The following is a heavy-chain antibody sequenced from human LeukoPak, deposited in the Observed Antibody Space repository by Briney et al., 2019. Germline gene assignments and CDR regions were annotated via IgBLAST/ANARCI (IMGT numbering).Heavy chain of an antibody. V-gene: IGHV6-1*01. CDR1: GDSVSANSAS. J-gene: IGHJ4*02. CDR3: ARDPDSSSEWGPFDY. D-gene: IGHD6-6*01. CDR2: AYYRSKWSN. Sequence: SQTLSLSCAVSGDSVSANSASWNWIRPSPSGGLEWRGRAYYRSKWSNDYAHSLKSRITINPDTSKNEFSLKLDSVTPEDTAVYYCARDPDSSSEWGPFDYWGQGTLVTVSS.